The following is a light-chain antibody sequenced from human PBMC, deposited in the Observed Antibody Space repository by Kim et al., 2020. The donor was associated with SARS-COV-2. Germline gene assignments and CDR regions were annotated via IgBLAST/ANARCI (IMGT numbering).Light chain of an antibody. CDR2: RNN. Sequence: ELTQPPSASGTPGQRVTISCSGSSSNIGSNYVYWYQRLPGTAPELLIYRNNQRPSGVPDRFSGSKSGTSASLAISGLQSEDEADYYCAAWDDSLNGYVFGTGTKVTVL. CDR1: SSNIGSNY. J-gene: IGLJ1*01. V-gene: IGLV1-47*01. CDR3: AAWDDSLNGYV.